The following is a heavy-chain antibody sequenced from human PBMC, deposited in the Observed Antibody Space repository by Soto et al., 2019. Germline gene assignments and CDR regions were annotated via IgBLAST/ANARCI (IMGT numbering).Heavy chain of an antibody. CDR2: IYYRGST. CDR1: GGSISSSSYY. V-gene: IGHV4-39*01. Sequence: QLQLQESGPGLVKPSETLSLTCTVSGGSISSSSYYWGWIRQPPGKGLEWIGSIYYRGSTYYNPSLKSRVTISVDTSKNQFSLKLSSVTAADTAVYYCASPGRVAAQRPPGYWGQGTLVTVSS. J-gene: IGHJ4*02. D-gene: IGHD6-13*01. CDR3: ASPGRVAAQRPPGY.